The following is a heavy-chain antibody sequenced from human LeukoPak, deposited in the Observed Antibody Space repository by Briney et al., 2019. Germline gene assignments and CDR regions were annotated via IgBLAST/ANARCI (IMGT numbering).Heavy chain of an antibody. J-gene: IGHJ4*02. Sequence: SETLSLTCTVSGGSISSSSYYWGWIRQPPGKGPEWIGSIYYSGSTYYNPSLKSRVTISVDTSKNQFSLKLSSVTAADTAVYYCARERGAAAFDYWGQGTLVTVSS. CDR3: ARERGAAAFDY. CDR1: GGSISSSSYY. CDR2: IYYSGST. D-gene: IGHD6-13*01. V-gene: IGHV4-39*07.